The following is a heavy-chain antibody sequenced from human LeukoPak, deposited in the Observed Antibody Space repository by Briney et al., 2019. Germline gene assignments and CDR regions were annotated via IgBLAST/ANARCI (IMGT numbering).Heavy chain of an antibody. CDR2: INPNSGGT. V-gene: IGHV1-2*02. CDR3: ARARWQLVPYFAS. Sequence: VASVKVSCKASGYTFTDYYMHWVRQAPGQGLEWVGWINPNSGGTNFAQKFQGRVAMTRDTSISTAYLELGSLRSDDTAVYFCARARWQLVPYFASGAQEPLVTVS. CDR1: GYTFTDYY. D-gene: IGHD6-6*01. J-gene: IGHJ4*02.